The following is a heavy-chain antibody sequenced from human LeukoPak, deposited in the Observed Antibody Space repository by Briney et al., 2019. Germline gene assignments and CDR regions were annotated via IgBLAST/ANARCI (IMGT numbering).Heavy chain of an antibody. D-gene: IGHD3-22*01. CDR2: IYYSGST. Sequence: PSETPSLTCTVSGGSISSYYWSWIRQPPGKGLEWIGYIYYSGSTNYNPSLKSRVTISVDTSKNQFSLKLSSVTAADTAVYYCASTPYYYDSSGYSRAFDPWGRGTLVTVSS. CDR1: GGSISSYY. CDR3: ASTPYYYDSSGYSRAFDP. V-gene: IGHV4-59*08. J-gene: IGHJ5*02.